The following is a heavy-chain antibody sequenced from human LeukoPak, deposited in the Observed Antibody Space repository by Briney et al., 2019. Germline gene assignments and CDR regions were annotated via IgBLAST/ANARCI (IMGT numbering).Heavy chain of an antibody. CDR1: GFTFSSYA. V-gene: IGHV3-30-3*01. D-gene: IGHD3-9*01. Sequence: PGGSLRLSCAASGFTFSSYAMHWVRQAPGKGLEWVAVISYDGSNKYYADSVKGRFTISRDNSKNTLYLQMNSLRAEDTAVYYCASWFNAEFDYWAQGTLVTVSS. J-gene: IGHJ4*02. CDR3: ASWFNAEFDY. CDR2: ISYDGSNK.